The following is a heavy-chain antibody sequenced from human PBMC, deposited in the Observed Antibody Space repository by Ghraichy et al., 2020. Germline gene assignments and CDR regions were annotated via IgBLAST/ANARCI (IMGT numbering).Heavy chain of an antibody. CDR3: ARGVPYYYDSSGYYPDAFDI. CDR2: ISAYNGNT. V-gene: IGHV1-18*04. CDR1: GYTFTSYG. D-gene: IGHD3-22*01. Sequence: ASVKVSCKASGYTFTSYGISWVRQAPGQGLEWMGWISAYNGNTNYAQKLQGRVTMTTDTSTSTAYMELRSLRSDDTAVYYCARGVPYYYDSSGYYPDAFDIWGQGTMVTVSS. J-gene: IGHJ3*02.